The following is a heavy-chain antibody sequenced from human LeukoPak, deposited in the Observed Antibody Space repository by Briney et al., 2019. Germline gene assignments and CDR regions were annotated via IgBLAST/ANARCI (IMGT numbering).Heavy chain of an antibody. CDR2: IKQDGSEK. D-gene: IGHD3-16*01. V-gene: IGHV3-7*01. CDR3: AREGVYERFVAFDV. CDR1: GGSISSSNW. J-gene: IGHJ3*01. Sequence: ETLSLTCAVSGGSISSSNWWSWVRQAPGKGLEWVANIKQDGSEKYYVDSVKGRFTISRDNAKNSLYLQMNSLRAEDTAVYYCAREGVYERFVAFDVWGQGTMVTVSS.